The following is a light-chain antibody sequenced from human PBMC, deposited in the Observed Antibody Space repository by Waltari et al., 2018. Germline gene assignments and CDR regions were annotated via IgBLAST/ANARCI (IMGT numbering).Light chain of an antibody. J-gene: IGKJ4*01. Sequence: AIRMTQSPSSFSASTGDRVTITCRASRGISSYLAWYQQKPGKAPKLLIYAASTLQSGVPSRFSGSGSGTDFTLTISCLQSEDFATYYCQQYYSYPDTFGGGTKVEIK. V-gene: IGKV1-8*01. CDR1: RGISSY. CDR2: AAS. CDR3: QQYYSYPDT.